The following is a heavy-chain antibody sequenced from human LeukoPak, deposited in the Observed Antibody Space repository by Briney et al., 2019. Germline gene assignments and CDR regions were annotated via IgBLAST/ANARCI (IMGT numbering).Heavy chain of an antibody. CDR3: ARPMYNSWDRFDS. V-gene: IGHV4-39*01. CDR2: IYFNGGST. CDR1: GGSITNTISY. Sequence: SATLSLTCTVSGGSITNTISYWAWMRQSPGKGLEWIGSIYFNGGSTYYNPSLKTRATLLLDTSRNQFSLNLRSVTAADTGVYYCARPMYNSWDRFDSWGQGTQVTVSS. D-gene: IGHD2/OR15-2a*01. J-gene: IGHJ5*01.